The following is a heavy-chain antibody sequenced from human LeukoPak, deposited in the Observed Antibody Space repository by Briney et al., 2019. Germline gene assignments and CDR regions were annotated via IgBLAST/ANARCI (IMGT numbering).Heavy chain of an antibody. D-gene: IGHD5-18*01. J-gene: IGHJ4*02. Sequence: SETLSLTCTVSGGSISSHYWSWLRQPPGKGLEWIAYLYDSVRTKDNPSLKGRVTLSADTSKNQHSLSLSSVTAADTAVYYCATIKRGDIYGYFDFWGQGILVTVSS. V-gene: IGHV4-59*11. CDR3: ATIKRGDIYGYFDF. CDR1: GGSISSHY. CDR2: LYDSVRT.